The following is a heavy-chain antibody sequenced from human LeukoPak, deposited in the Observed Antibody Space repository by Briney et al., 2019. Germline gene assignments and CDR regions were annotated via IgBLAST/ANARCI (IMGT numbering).Heavy chain of an antibody. D-gene: IGHD6-13*01. Sequence: GGSLRLSCAASGFTFSSYAMHWVRQAPGKGLEWVAVMSYDGSNKYYADSVKGRFTISRDNSKNTLYLQMNSLRAEDTAVYYCAGDAAAAGTGLYYYYGMDVWGQGTTVTVSS. V-gene: IGHV3-30*04. CDR1: GFTFSSYA. CDR3: AGDAAAAGTGLYYYYGMDV. J-gene: IGHJ6*02. CDR2: MSYDGSNK.